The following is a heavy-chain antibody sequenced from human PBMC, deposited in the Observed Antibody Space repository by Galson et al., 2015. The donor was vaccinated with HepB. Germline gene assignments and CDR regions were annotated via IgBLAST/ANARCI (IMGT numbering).Heavy chain of an antibody. J-gene: IGHJ4*02. CDR1: GFTVSSNY. Sequence: SLRLSCAASGFTVSSNYMSWVRQAPGKGLEWVSVIYSGGSTYYADSVKGRFTISRDNSKNTLYLQMNSLRAEDTAVYYCAREAGTGLGNFDYWGQGTLVTVSS. D-gene: IGHD6-13*01. V-gene: IGHV3-66*02. CDR3: AREAGTGLGNFDY. CDR2: IYSGGST.